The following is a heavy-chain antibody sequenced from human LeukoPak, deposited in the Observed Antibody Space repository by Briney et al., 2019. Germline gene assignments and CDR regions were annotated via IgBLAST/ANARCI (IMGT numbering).Heavy chain of an antibody. CDR2: IYWDDDK. D-gene: IGHD5-18*01. CDR3: AHSQGGYSYGYPNPNFDY. J-gene: IGHJ4*02. Sequence: TLSLTCTVSGGSISTSNYYWGWIRQPPGKGLEWLALIYWDDDKRYSPSLKSRLTITKDTSKNQVVLTMTNMDPVDTATYYCAHSQGGYSYGYPNPNFDYWGQGTLVTVSS. CDR1: GGSISTSNYY. V-gene: IGHV2-5*02.